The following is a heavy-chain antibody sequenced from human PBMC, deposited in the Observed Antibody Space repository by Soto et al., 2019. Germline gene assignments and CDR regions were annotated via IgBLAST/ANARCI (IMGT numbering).Heavy chain of an antibody. CDR2: ISYDGSDK. CDR3: AKDDSSGGSVRYFGMDV. Sequence: QVQLVESGGGVVQPGRSLRLSCAASGFMFRSYGMHWVRQAPGKGLEWVAVISYDGSDKYDADSVKGRVTISRDNSKNTLYLQMNSLRAEDTAVYYCAKDDSSGGSVRYFGMDVWGQGTTVTVSS. J-gene: IGHJ6*02. V-gene: IGHV3-30*18. CDR1: GFMFRSYG. D-gene: IGHD6-19*01.